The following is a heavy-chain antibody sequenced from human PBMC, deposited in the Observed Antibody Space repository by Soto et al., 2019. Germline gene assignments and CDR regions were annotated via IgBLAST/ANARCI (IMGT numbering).Heavy chain of an antibody. D-gene: IGHD3-10*01. Sequence: QLQLQESGPGLVKPSETLSLTCTVSGGSISSSTYYWVWIRQPPGKGLEWIGSIYYSGSTYYNPSLVSRVTISVDTCNNRFSLKLSSVTAADTVVYYCAGIAPDGSGGYYFDYWGQGTLVTVSS. V-gene: IGHV4-39*01. CDR1: GGSISSSTYY. J-gene: IGHJ4*02. CDR2: IYYSGST. CDR3: AGIAPDGSGGYYFDY.